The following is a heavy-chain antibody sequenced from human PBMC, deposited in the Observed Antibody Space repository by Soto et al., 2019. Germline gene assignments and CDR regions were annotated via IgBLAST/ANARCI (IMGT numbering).Heavy chain of an antibody. CDR3: ARDPYLGDHQY. CDR1: GYTFTTYG. D-gene: IGHD3-16*01. J-gene: IGHJ4*02. CDR2: ISAYSGKT. V-gene: IGHV1-18*01. Sequence: GASVKVSCKTSGYTFTTYGISWVRQAPGQGLEWVGWISAYSGKTHYAQKFQGKVTMTTDTSTSTAYLELRSLRSDDTAVYYCARDPYLGDHQYWGQGTLVTVSS.